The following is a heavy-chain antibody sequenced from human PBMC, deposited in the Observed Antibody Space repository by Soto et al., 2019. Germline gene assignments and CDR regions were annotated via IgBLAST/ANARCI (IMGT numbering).Heavy chain of an antibody. J-gene: IGHJ4*02. D-gene: IGHD2-21*02. CDR2: ISYDGSKK. CDR1: GLTFSSDA. Sequence: QVQLVESGGGVVQPGRALRLYCAASGLTFSSDAMHWVRQAPCKGLEWVAVISYDGSKKYYADSVKGRFTISRDNSKNTLYLQMNSLRAEDTAVYYCARDSLAYCGGDCLGAYYFDYWGQGTLVTVSS. CDR3: ARDSLAYCGGDCLGAYYFDY. V-gene: IGHV3-30-3*01.